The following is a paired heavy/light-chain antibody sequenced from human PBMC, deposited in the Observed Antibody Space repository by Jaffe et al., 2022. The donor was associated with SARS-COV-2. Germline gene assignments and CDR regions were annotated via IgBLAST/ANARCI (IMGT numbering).Light chain of an antibody. CDR3: QQSYSTPQLT. J-gene: IGKJ4*01. Sequence: DIQMTQSPSSLSASVGDRVTITCRASQSISSYLNWYQQKPGKAPKLLIYAASSLQSGVPSRFSGSGSGTDFTLTISSLQPEDFATYYCQQSYSTPQLTFGGGTKVEIK. CDR2: AAS. V-gene: IGKV1-39*01. CDR1: QSISSY.
Heavy chain of an antibody. Sequence: EVQLVESGGGLVQPGRSLRLSCAASGFTFDDYAMHWVRQAPGKGLEWVSGISWNSGSIGYADSVKGRFTISRDNAKNSLYLQMNSLRAEDTALYYCARYCSGGSCYLYAFDIWGQGTMVTVSS. CDR3: ARYCSGGSCYLYAFDI. CDR2: ISWNSGSI. D-gene: IGHD2-15*01. V-gene: IGHV3-9*01. CDR1: GFTFDDYA. J-gene: IGHJ3*02.